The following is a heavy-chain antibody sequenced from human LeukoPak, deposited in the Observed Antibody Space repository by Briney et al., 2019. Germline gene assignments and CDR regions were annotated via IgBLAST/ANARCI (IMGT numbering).Heavy chain of an antibody. Sequence: GGSLRLSCAASGFTFSSYGMHWVRQAPGKGLEYVSAISSNGGSTYYANSVKGRFTISRDNSKNTLYLQMGSLRAEDMAVYYCARGQWYSGSSFDYWGQGTLVTVSS. D-gene: IGHD1-26*01. J-gene: IGHJ4*02. CDR3: ARGQWYSGSSFDY. CDR1: GFTFSSYG. V-gene: IGHV3-64*01. CDR2: ISSNGGST.